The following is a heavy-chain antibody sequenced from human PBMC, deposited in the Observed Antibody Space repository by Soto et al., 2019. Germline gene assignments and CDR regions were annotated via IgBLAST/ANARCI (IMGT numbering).Heavy chain of an antibody. J-gene: IGHJ6*02. CDR2: ICAYIVNT. D-gene: IGHD2-2*01. Sequence: GESLKISCKGSGYSFTSYGISWVRQAPGQGLEWLVLICAYIVNTNYAQKLQGRVTMTTDTSTSTAYMELRSLRSDDTAVYYCAKDIVLVPAAGAYYYYGMDVWGQGTTVTVSS. V-gene: IGHV1-18*01. CDR1: GYSFTSYG. CDR3: AKDIVLVPAAGAYYYYGMDV.